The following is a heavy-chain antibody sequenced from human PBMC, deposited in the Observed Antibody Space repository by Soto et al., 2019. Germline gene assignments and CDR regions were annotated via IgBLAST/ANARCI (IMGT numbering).Heavy chain of an antibody. V-gene: IGHV3-53*01. Sequence: EVQLVESGGGLIQPGGSLRLSCAVSGFTVSNNYMSWVRQAPGKGLEGVSVIYSGGYTAYGDSVKGRFTISRDNSKNPLYLKMNSLRPAATACFFWATQRGGGGYWGQGTLVTVSS. CDR2: IYSGGYT. CDR1: GFTVSNNY. CDR3: ATQRGGGGY. J-gene: IGHJ4*02. D-gene: IGHD6-25*01.